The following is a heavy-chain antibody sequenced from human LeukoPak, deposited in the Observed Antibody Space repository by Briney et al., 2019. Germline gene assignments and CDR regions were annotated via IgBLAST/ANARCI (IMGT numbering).Heavy chain of an antibody. J-gene: IGHJ4*02. D-gene: IGHD3-16*02. CDR1: GGSISSSSYY. CDR3: ARQGTNYDYVWGSYRYRFGEIDY. Sequence: PSETLSLTCTVSGGSISSSSYYWGWIRQPPGKGLEWIGSIYYSGSTYYNPSLKSRVTISVDTSKNQFSLKLSSVTAADTAVYYCARQGTNYDYVWGSYRYRFGEIDYWGQGTLVTVSS. V-gene: IGHV4-39*07. CDR2: IYYSGST.